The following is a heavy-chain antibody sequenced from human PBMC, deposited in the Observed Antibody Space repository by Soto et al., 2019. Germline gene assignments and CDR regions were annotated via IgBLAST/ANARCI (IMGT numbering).Heavy chain of an antibody. Sequence: GGSLRLSCAASGFTFSSYAMHWVRQAPGKGLEWVAVISYDGSNKYYADSVKGRFTISRDNSKNTLYLQMNSLRAEDTAVYYCAREDGYNFALDYWGQGTLVTVSS. D-gene: IGHD5-12*01. V-gene: IGHV3-30-3*01. CDR2: ISYDGSNK. J-gene: IGHJ4*02. CDR3: AREDGYNFALDY. CDR1: GFTFSSYA.